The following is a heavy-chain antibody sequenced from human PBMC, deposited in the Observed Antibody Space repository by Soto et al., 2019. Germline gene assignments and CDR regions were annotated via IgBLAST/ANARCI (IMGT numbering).Heavy chain of an antibody. D-gene: IGHD2-2*03. V-gene: IGHV1-18*01. Sequence: QVQLVQSGAEVKKPGASVKVSCKASGYTFTSYGISWVRHAPGQGLEWMGWISAYNGNTNYAQKLQGRVTMTTDTSQSTAYMELRCLRSDDTAVYYCARVGYCISTSCYGWIDPWGPGTLVTVYS. CDR2: ISAYNGNT. CDR3: ARVGYCISTSCYGWIDP. CDR1: GYTFTSYG. J-gene: IGHJ5*02.